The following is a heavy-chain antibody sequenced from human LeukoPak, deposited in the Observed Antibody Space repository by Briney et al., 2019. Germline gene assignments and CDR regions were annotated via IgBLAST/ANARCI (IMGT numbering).Heavy chain of an antibody. J-gene: IGHJ4*02. CDR1: GLTVSNTY. D-gene: IGHD4-17*01. V-gene: IGHV3-53*01. CDR3: ASGGDYGDYSN. CDR2: MYSGGRT. Sequence: PGGSLRLSCAASGLTVSNTYMSWVRQAPGKGLEWVSVMYSGGRTFYADPVKGRFTISRDNSKNTLYLQMNSLKAEDTAVYFCASGGDYGDYSNWGQGTLVTVSS.